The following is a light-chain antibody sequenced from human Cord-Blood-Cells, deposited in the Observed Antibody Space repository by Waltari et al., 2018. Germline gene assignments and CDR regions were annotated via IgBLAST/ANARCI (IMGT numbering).Light chain of an antibody. V-gene: IGLV3-21*04. J-gene: IGLJ2*01. CDR1: NIGSKS. Sequence: SYVLTQPPSVSVAPGKTARLTCGGNNIGSKSVHWYQQKPGQAPVLVIYYYSDRPSGSPERFSGSNSGNTATLTMSRVEAGDEADYYCQVWDSSSDHVVFGGGTKLTVL. CDR3: QVWDSSSDHVV. CDR2: YYS.